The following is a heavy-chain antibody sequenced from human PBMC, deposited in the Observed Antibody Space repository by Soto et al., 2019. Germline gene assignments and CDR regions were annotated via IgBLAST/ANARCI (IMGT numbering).Heavy chain of an antibody. J-gene: IGHJ6*02. Sequence: GGSLRLSCAASGFTFSSYAMHWVRQAPGKGLEWVAVISYDGSNKYYADSVKGRFTISRDNSKDTLYLQMNSLRAEDTAVYYCARGGITMIAPSRAPAYGMDVWGQGTTVTVSS. D-gene: IGHD3-22*01. CDR2: ISYDGSNK. CDR3: ARGGITMIAPSRAPAYGMDV. V-gene: IGHV3-30-3*01. CDR1: GFTFSSYA.